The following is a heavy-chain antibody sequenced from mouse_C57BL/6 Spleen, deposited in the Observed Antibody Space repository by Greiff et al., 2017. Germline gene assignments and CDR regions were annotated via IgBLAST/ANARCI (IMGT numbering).Heavy chain of an antibody. J-gene: IGHJ3*01. CDR1: GYTFTSYW. D-gene: IGHD1-1*01. V-gene: IGHV1-53*01. Sequence: VQLQQPGTELVKPGASVKLSCKASGYTFTSYWMHWVKQRPGQGLEWIGNINPSNGGTNYNDKFKSKATLTVDKSSSTAYMQLRSLTSEDSEVYYGARSRRDVTTVVAALAYWGLGTLVTVSA. CDR2: INPSNGGT. CDR3: ARSRRDVTTVVAALAY.